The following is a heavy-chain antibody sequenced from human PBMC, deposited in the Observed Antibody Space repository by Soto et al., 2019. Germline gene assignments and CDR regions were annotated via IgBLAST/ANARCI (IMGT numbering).Heavy chain of an antibody. Sequence: EVQLVESGGGLVQPEGSLRLSCVASGFTFSRYWMHWVRQVPGKGLVWVSRINGDGTITTYADSVTGRFTISRDNAKNTFYLQINSLRVEDTAVSYCAREGAAIDYWGQGTLVTVSS. CDR2: INGDGTIT. CDR1: GFTFSRYW. J-gene: IGHJ4*02. V-gene: IGHV3-74*01. CDR3: AREGAAIDY. D-gene: IGHD6-13*01.